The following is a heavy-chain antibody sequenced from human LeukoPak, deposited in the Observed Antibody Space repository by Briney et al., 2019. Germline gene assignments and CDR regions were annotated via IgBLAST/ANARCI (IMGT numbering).Heavy chain of an antibody. V-gene: IGHV3-21*01. CDR3: ARDPYSGRYGDYYYYYMDV. Sequence: GGSLRLSCAASGFTFSTYNMNWVRQVPGKELEWVSSITISSTYMFYADSVKGRFTISRDNAQNSLYLQINSLRAEDTAVYYCARDPYSGRYGDYYYYYMDVWGKGTTVTISS. J-gene: IGHJ6*03. CDR2: ITISSTYM. D-gene: IGHD1-26*01. CDR1: GFTFSTYN.